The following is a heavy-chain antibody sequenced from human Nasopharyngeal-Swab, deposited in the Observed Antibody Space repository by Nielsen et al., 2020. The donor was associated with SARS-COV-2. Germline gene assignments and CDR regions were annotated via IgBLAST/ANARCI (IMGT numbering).Heavy chain of an antibody. D-gene: IGHD2-8*01. J-gene: IGHJ6*02. CDR2: IHSYNCHT. CDR3: ARDPKGVRDPTFYYYAMDV. Sequence: ASVKVSCKASGYTFSNFCISWLRHARGLGLEWMGHIHSYNCHTNYAQKMQDRVTLTTDTSTSTAYMELRGLRSDDTAIYYCARDPKGVRDPTFYYYAMDVWGQGTTVTVSS. V-gene: IGHV1-18*01. CDR1: GYTFSNFC.